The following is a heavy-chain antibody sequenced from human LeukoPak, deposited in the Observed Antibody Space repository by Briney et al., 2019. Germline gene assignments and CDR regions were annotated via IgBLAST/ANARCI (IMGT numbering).Heavy chain of an antibody. J-gene: IGHJ3*02. V-gene: IGHV3-48*02. CDR1: GFTFSSYS. CDR3: ARVSGADASDI. CDR2: ISSGSSII. Sequence: PGGSLRLSCAASGFTFSSYSLNWVRQATGKGLEGVSYISSGSSIIYYGDSVKGRFTISRDNAKNSLYLQMHTLRDEDTAVYYCARVSGADASDIWGQGTMVTVSS. D-gene: IGHD1-26*01.